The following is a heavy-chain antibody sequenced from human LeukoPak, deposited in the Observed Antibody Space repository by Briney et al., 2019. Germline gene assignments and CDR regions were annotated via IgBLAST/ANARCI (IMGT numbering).Heavy chain of an antibody. CDR1: GYTPTELS. CDR2: FDPEDGET. J-gene: IGHJ3*02. Sequence: ASVTVSCTVSGYTPTELSMHWVRQAPGKGLEWMGGFDPEDGETIYAQKFQGRVTMTEDTSTDTAYMELSSLRSEDTAVYYCATMITMVRGVIITSMGFPAPGAFDIWGQGTMVTVSS. D-gene: IGHD3-10*01. V-gene: IGHV1-24*01. CDR3: ATMITMVRGVIITSMGFPAPGAFDI.